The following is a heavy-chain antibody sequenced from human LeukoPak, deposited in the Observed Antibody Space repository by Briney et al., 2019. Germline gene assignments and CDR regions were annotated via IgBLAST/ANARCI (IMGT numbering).Heavy chain of an antibody. V-gene: IGHV4-59*01. CDR3: ARVGGPAPDY. J-gene: IGHJ4*02. D-gene: IGHD3-16*01. CDR1: GGSISSYY. CDR2: IYSSGST. Sequence: KTSETLSLTCAVSGGSISSYYWSWIRQPPGKGLEWIGYIYSSGSTNYNPSLTSRVTISVDTSKNQFSLKLRPVTAAGTAVYYFARVGGPAPDYWGQGTLVTVSS.